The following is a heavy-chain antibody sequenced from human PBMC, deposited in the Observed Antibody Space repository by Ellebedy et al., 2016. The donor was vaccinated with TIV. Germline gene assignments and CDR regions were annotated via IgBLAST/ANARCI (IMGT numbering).Heavy chain of an antibody. CDR2: ISYDGSNK. D-gene: IGHD1-1*01. Sequence: GESLKISXAASGFTFSSYGMHWVRQAPGKGLEWVAVISYDGSNKYYADSVKGRFTISRDNSKNTLYLQMNSLRAEDTALYYCAKGDNWNDVPTETCFDYWGQGTLVTVSS. J-gene: IGHJ4*02. CDR1: GFTFSSYG. CDR3: AKGDNWNDVPTETCFDY. V-gene: IGHV3-30*18.